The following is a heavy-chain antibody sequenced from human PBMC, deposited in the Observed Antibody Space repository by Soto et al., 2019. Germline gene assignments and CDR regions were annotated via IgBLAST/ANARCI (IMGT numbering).Heavy chain of an antibody. J-gene: IGHJ6*02. CDR2: ISSSGSTI. V-gene: IGHV3-11*01. CDR3: ARAAGGKHIRYFDWIYHARILSYGMDV. CDR1: GFTFSDYY. Sequence: GGSLRLSCAASGFTFSDYYMSWIRQAPGKGLEWVSYISSSGSTIYYADSVKGRFTISRDNAKNSLYLQMNSLRAEDTAVYYCARAAGGKHIRYFDWIYHARILSYGMDVWGQGTTVTVSS. D-gene: IGHD3-9*01.